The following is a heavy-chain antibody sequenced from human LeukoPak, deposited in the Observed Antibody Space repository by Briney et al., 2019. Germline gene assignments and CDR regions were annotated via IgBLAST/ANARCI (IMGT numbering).Heavy chain of an antibody. CDR2: IYYRETT. D-gene: IGHD3-9*01. CDR1: ADSMRDHF. CDR3: ARTGDVYDTLTGYSYFFDY. V-gene: IGHV4-59*08. J-gene: IGHJ4*02. Sequence: SETLSLTCTVSADSMRDHFWSWIRQPPGKGLEWIGYIYYRETTNYNPSLKSRVTILIDKSKRQFSLRLNSVTASDTAVYYCARTGDVYDTLTGYSYFFDYWGQGTLVTVSS.